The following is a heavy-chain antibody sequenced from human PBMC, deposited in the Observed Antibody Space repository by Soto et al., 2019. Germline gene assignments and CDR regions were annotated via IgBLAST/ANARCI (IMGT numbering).Heavy chain of an antibody. CDR3: AKDPQYYDFWSGYSDH. CDR2: MSFDGSNK. Sequence: GRSLRLSCVASGFTFGSYCMHWVRQAPGKGLEWVAVMSFDGSNKYYADSVKGRFTISRDNSKNTLYLQMNSLRAEDTAVYYCAKDPQYYDFWSGYSDHWGQGTLVTVSS. J-gene: IGHJ5*02. V-gene: IGHV3-30*18. D-gene: IGHD3-3*01. CDR1: GFTFGSYC.